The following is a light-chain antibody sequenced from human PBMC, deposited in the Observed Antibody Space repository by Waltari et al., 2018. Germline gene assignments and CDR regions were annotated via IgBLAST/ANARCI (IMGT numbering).Light chain of an antibody. Sequence: EIVMTQSPGTLSVSPGERATLPCRASQSVSSNLAWYQQKPGQAPRLLIYGASTRATGIPARFSGSGSGTEFTLTISSLQSEDVGVYYCMQGTHWPYTFGQGTRLEI. CDR3: MQGTHWPYT. CDR1: QSVSSN. J-gene: IGKJ2*01. CDR2: GAS. V-gene: IGKV3-15*01.